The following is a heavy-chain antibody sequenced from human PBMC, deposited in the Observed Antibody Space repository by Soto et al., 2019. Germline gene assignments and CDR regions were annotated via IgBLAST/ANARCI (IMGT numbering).Heavy chain of an antibody. D-gene: IGHD1-26*01. CDR1: GGSISGYY. Sequence: QVQLQESGPELVKPSETLSLTCTVSGGSISGYYWSWIRQPAGKRLEWIGRIYTNEHINYNPSLRSRLTLSVDTSKNQFSLNLNSVSDADTAVYYCARDRLGEDQQPFDYWGQGMLVTVSS. V-gene: IGHV4-4*07. CDR3: ARDRLGEDQQPFDY. CDR2: IYTNEHI. J-gene: IGHJ4*02.